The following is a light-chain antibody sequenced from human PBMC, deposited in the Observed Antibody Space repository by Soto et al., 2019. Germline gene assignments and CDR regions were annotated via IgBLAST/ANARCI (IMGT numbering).Light chain of an antibody. CDR1: QRISTF. CDR2: DAS. V-gene: IGKV1-39*01. Sequence: DIQMTQSPSSLSASVGDRVTITCRASQRISTFLNWYQQKPGKAPKLLIYDASNLQSGVPSRFRGSGSGTDFTLTISSLQPEDFATYHCQQSYSGAAFGPGTKVDIK. CDR3: QQSYSGAA. J-gene: IGKJ3*01.